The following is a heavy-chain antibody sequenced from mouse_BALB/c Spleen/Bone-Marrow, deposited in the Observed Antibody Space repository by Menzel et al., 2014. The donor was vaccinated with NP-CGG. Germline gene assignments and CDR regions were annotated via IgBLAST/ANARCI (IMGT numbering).Heavy chain of an antibody. CDR3: AGSELTGTTY. J-gene: IGHJ3*01. CDR1: GYTFTSYW. CDR2: INPSNGRT. V-gene: IGHV1S81*02. Sequence: QVQLQQSGAELVKPGASVKLSCKASGYTFTSYWMHWVKQRPGQGLEWIGEINPSNGRTNYNEKFKSKATLTVDKSSSTAYMQLSSLTSEDSAVHFGAGSELTGTTYWGQGTLVTVSP. D-gene: IGHD4-1*01.